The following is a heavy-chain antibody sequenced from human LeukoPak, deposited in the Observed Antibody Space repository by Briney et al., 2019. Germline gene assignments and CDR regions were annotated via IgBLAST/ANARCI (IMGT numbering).Heavy chain of an antibody. CDR3: AGDGGNSRYYYYYYYMDV. J-gene: IGHJ6*03. Sequence: SETLSLTCTVSGGSISSYYWSWIRQPPGKGLEWIGEINHSGSTNYNPSLKSRVTISVDTSKNQFSLKLSSVTAADTAVYYCAGDGGNSRYYYYYYYMDVWGKGTTVTVSS. V-gene: IGHV4-34*01. D-gene: IGHD4-23*01. CDR2: INHSGST. CDR1: GGSISSYY.